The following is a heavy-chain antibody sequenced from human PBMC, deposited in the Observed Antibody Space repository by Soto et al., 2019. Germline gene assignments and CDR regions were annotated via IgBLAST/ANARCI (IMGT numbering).Heavy chain of an antibody. Sequence: GGSLRLSCTASGFNFSSYAMHWVRQTTGKGLEWVAVLSYDGSNKYYADSVKGRFTISRDNSKNTLYLQMNSLRAEDTAVYYCARRRWVVAARAFDYWGQGTLVTVSS. CDR2: LSYDGSNK. CDR3: ARRRWVVAARAFDY. CDR1: GFNFSSYA. D-gene: IGHD2-15*01. J-gene: IGHJ4*02. V-gene: IGHV3-30-3*01.